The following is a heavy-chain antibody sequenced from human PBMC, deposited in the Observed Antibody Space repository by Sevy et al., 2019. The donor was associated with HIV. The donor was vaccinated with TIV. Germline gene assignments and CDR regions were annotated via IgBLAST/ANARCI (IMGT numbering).Heavy chain of an antibody. CDR3: VREGLGGFSYSLDC. CDR1: GFTFNSYW. V-gene: IGHV3-7*01. D-gene: IGHD5-18*01. CDR2: MKEDGSEK. Sequence: GGSLRLSCAASGFTFNSYWMSWVRQAPGKGLEWVATMKEDGSEKYYVDSVKGRFTISRDNAKNSLYVQMNSLRAEDTAVYYCVREGLGGFSYSLDCWGQGTLVTVSS. J-gene: IGHJ4*02.